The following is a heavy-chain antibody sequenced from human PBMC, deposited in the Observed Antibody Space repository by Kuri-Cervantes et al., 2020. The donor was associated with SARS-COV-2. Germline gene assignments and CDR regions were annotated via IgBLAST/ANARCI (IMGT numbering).Heavy chain of an antibody. D-gene: IGHD4-11*01. J-gene: IGHJ4*02. CDR3: ARVQETTVIADF. CDR2: IDWDDDK. V-gene: IGHV2-70*11. Sequence: SGPTLVKPTQTLSLTCTFSGFSLSTSGVGVGWIRQPPGKALEWLARIDWDDDKYYSKSLRTRRTISKDTSKNQVVLTMTNVDPVDTATYYCARVQETTVIADFWGQRTLVTVSS. CDR1: GFSLSTSGVG.